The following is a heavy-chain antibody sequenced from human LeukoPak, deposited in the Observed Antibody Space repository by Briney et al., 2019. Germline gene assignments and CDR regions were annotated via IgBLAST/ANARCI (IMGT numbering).Heavy chain of an antibody. D-gene: IGHD5-24*01. CDR1: GYTFTDYY. V-gene: IGHV1-69-2*01. CDR3: ATGRESDAFDI. CDR2: VDPEDGET. Sequence: GATVKISCKASGYTFTDYYMHWVQQAPGKGLEWMGRVDPEDGETIYAEKFQGRVTITADTSTDTAYMELSSLRSEDTAVYYCATGRESDAFDIWGQGTMVTVSS. J-gene: IGHJ3*02.